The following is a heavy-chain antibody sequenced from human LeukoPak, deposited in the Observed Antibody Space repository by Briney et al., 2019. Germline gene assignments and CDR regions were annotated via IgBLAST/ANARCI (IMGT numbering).Heavy chain of an antibody. CDR1: GGSISSYY. Sequence: SETLSLTCAVSGGSISSYYWSWIRQPPGKGLEWLGYIYYSGSSNHNPSLKSRVTISVDTSKNQFSLKLSSVTAADTAVYYCARVPRSYYYYYYMDVWGKGTTVTVSS. V-gene: IGHV4-59*01. CDR3: ARVPRSYYYYYYMDV. J-gene: IGHJ6*03. CDR2: IYYSGSS.